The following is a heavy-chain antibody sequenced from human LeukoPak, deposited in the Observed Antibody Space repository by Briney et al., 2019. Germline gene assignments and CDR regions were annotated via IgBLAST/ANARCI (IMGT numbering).Heavy chain of an antibody. D-gene: IGHD6-19*01. CDR3: TRPGIAVADPGY. V-gene: IGHV3-73*01. J-gene: IGHJ4*02. Sequence: GGSLKLSCAASGFTFSGSAMHWVRQASGKGLEWVGRIRSKANSYATAYAASVKGRFTISRDDSKNTAYLQMNSLKTEDTAVYYCTRPGIAVADPGYWGQGTLVTVSS. CDR1: GFTFSGSA. CDR2: IRSKANSYAT.